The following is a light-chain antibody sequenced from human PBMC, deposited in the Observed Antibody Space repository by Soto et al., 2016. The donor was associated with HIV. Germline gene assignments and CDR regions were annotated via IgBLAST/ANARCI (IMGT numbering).Light chain of an antibody. J-gene: IGLJ2*01. CDR3: QAWDTSTVAV. CDR2: QDN. CDR1: KLGDKD. Sequence: SYELTQPPSVSVSPGQTATITCSGDKLGDKDTSWYQQKPGQSPLLIIYQDNKRPSGIPERFSGSNSGNTATLTIRETQAMDEADYYCQAWDTSTVAVFGGGTKLTVL. V-gene: IGLV3-1*01.